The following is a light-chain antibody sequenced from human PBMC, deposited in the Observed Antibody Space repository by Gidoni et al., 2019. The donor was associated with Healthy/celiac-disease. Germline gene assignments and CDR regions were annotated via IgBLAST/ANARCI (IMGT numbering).Light chain of an antibody. CDR2: AAS. Sequence: IQITQSPSPLSASVGDRVTITCRASQSISSYLNWYQQKPGKAPKLLIYAASSLQSGVPSRFSGSGSGTDFTLTISSLQPEDFATYYCQQSYSTPYTFGQGTKLEIK. J-gene: IGKJ2*01. CDR1: QSISSY. CDR3: QQSYSTPYT. V-gene: IGKV1-39*01.